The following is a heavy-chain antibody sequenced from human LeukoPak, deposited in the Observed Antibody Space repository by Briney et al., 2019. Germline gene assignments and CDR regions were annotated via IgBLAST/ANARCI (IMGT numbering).Heavy chain of an antibody. D-gene: IGHD2-15*01. J-gene: IGHJ2*01. CDR2: INPNSGGT. V-gene: IGHV1-2*02. CDR3: ARESSAELLRNWYFDL. CDR1: GYTFTGYY. Sequence: VSVKVSCKASGYTFTGYYMHWVRQAPGQGLEWMGWINPNSGGTNYAQKFQGRVTMTRDMSISTAYMELSRLRSDDTAVYYCARESSAELLRNWYFDLWGRGTLVTVSS.